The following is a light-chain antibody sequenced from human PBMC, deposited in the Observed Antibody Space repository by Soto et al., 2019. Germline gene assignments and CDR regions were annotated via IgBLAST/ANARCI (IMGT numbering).Light chain of an antibody. J-gene: IGLJ2*01. Sequence: QSALTQPPSVSGSPGQLVTISCTGTSSDIGSYYRVSWYQQPPGTAPKLMIYEGTNRPSGVPDRFSGSKSGNTASLTISGLQAEDEADYYCSLYTSDSAYVLFGGGTKLTVL. CDR3: SLYTSDSAYVL. V-gene: IGLV2-18*01. CDR1: SSDIGSYYR. CDR2: EGT.